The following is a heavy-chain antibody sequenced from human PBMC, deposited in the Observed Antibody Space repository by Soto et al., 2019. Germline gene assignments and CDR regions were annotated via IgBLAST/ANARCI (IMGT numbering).Heavy chain of an antibody. J-gene: IGHJ5*02. CDR3: ALLQYYYDSSGYYPLAFDP. V-gene: IGHV2-5*01. CDR1: GFSLSTSGVG. CDR2: IYWNDDK. Sequence: SGPTLVNPTPPLTLTCTFSGFSLSTSGVGVGWIRQPPGKALEWLALIYWNDDKRYSPSLKSRLTITKDTSKNQVVLTMTNMDPVDTATYYCALLQYYYDSSGYYPLAFDPWGQGTLVTVSS. D-gene: IGHD3-22*01.